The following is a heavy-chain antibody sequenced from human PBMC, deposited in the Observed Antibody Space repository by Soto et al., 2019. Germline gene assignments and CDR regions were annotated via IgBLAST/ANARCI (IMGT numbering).Heavy chain of an antibody. V-gene: IGHV3-48*01. D-gene: IGHD7-27*01. CDR3: ARDLSWGSNWYYFMDV. CDR2: ISSSSSVI. Sequence: EVQLVESGGGLVQPGGSLSLSCATSGFILSDCAMNWVRQAPGKGLEWVSYISSSSSVIDYADSVKGRFTVSRDNARNSLYLQMNSLRAEDTAVYYCARDLSWGSNWYYFMDVWGKGTTVTVS. CDR1: GFILSDCA. J-gene: IGHJ6*03.